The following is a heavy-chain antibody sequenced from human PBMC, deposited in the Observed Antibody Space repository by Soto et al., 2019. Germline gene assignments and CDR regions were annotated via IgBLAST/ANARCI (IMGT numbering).Heavy chain of an antibody. Sequence: EVQLVESGGGLVQPGGSLRLSCAASGFTFSSYWMHWVRQAPGTGPVWVSRINGDGSSTTYADSVKGRFAISRDNAKNTLYLQVNSLRAEDTAVYYCARGGYSDYARGLDYWGQGTLVTVSS. CDR2: INGDGSST. CDR3: ARGGYSDYARGLDY. D-gene: IGHD4-17*01. J-gene: IGHJ4*02. CDR1: GFTFSSYW. V-gene: IGHV3-74*03.